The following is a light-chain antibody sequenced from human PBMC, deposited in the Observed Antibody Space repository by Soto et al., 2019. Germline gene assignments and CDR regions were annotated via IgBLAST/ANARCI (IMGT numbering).Light chain of an antibody. CDR3: QQYDIRPIT. J-gene: IGKJ5*01. Sequence: DIQLTQSPSSLSASVGDRVTITCRTSQSISTYLNWYQQKPGKAPNLLIYDASNLEIGVPSRFSGSGSGTHFTFTISSLQTEDIGTYYCQQYDIRPITFGRGTRLEIK. CDR2: DAS. V-gene: IGKV1-33*01. CDR1: QSISTY.